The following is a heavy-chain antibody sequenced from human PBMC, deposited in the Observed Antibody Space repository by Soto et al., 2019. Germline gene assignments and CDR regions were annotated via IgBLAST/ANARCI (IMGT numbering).Heavy chain of an antibody. CDR1: GGTFSNYA. CDR3: ARAVYCGDDCYPDDAFDV. J-gene: IGHJ3*01. CDR2: ITPLFGTA. V-gene: IGHV1-69*01. Sequence: QVQLVQSGAEVKKPGSSVKVSCKASGGTFSNYAISWVRQAPGQGLEWMGGITPLFGTANYAQKFQGRVTITADESTNTASMELSRLRAADAAVYYCARAVYCGDDCYPDDAFDVWGQGTMVTVSS. D-gene: IGHD2-21*02.